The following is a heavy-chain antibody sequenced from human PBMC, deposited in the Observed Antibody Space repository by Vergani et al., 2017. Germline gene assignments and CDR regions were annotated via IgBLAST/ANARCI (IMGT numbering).Heavy chain of an antibody. CDR1: GFTFSSYG. V-gene: IGHV3-33*01. CDR3: ARDWDTAMVTDYYYYGMDV. Sequence: VQLVESGGGLVKPGGSLRLSCAASGFTFSSYGMHWVRQAPGKGLEWVAVIWYDGSNKYYADSVKGRFTISRDNSKNTLYLQMNSLRAEDTAVYYCARDWDTAMVTDYYYYGMDVWGQGTTVTVSS. J-gene: IGHJ6*02. CDR2: IWYDGSNK. D-gene: IGHD5-18*01.